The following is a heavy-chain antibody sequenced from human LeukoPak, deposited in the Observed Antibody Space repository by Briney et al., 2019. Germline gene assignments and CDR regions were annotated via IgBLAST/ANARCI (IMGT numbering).Heavy chain of an antibody. CDR2: IRYDGSNK. J-gene: IGHJ4*02. CDR1: GFTFGSYG. Sequence: GGSLRLSCAASGFTFGSYGMHWVRQAPGKGLEWVAFIRYDGSNKYYADSVKGRFTISRDNSKNTLYLQMNRLRAENTAVYYCAKDQRRYCSSTSCYLDYWGQGTLVTVSS. V-gene: IGHV3-30*02. D-gene: IGHD2-2*01. CDR3: AKDQRRYCSSTSCYLDY.